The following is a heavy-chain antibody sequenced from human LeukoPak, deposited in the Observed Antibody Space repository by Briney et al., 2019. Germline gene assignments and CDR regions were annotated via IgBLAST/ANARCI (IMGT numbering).Heavy chain of an antibody. D-gene: IGHD3-10*01. CDR3: ARGGGRNYGSGSYFYYYYYYMDV. V-gene: IGHV1-69*13. J-gene: IGHJ6*03. Sequence: GASVKVSCKASGYTFTSYDINWVRQAPGQGLEWMGGIIPIFGTANYAQKFQGRVTITADESTSTAYMELSSLRSEDTAVYYCARGGGRNYGSGSYFYYYYYYMDVWGKGTTVTISS. CDR1: GYTFTSYD. CDR2: IIPIFGTA.